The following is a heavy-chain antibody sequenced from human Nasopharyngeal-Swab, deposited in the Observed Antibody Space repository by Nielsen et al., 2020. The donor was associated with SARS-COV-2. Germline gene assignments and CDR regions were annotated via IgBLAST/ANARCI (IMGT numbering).Heavy chain of an antibody. CDR2: ISSSSSYT. CDR3: ARDTPRGLQGLDY. V-gene: IGHV3-11*05. Sequence: GSLRLSCAASGFTFSDYYMSWIRQAPGKGLEWVSYISSSSSYTNYADSVKGRFTISRDNAKNSLYLQMNSLRAEDTAVYYCARDTPRGLQGLDYWGQGTLVTVSS. CDR1: GFTFSDYY. J-gene: IGHJ4*02. D-gene: IGHD4-11*01.